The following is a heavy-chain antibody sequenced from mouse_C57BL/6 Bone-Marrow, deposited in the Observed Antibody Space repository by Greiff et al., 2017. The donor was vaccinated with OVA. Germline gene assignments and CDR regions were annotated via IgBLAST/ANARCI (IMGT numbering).Heavy chain of an antibody. Sequence: VQLQQSGPELVKPGASVKISCKASGYTFTDYYMNWVKQSHGKSLEWIGDINPNNGGTSYNQKFKGKATLTVDKSSSTAYMELRSLTSEDSAVYYCASGDYYGSGAYWGQGTLVTVSA. CDR1: GYTFTDYY. J-gene: IGHJ3*01. V-gene: IGHV1-26*01. D-gene: IGHD1-1*01. CDR3: ASGDYYGSGAY. CDR2: INPNNGGT.